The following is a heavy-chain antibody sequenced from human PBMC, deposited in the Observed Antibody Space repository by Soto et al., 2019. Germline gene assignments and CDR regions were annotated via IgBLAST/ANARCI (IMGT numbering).Heavy chain of an antibody. D-gene: IGHD2-2*01. Sequence: TLSPTCPLSGAPLTWGGNSCNWLRQPPGKGREWIGYIFHGGSTYYNPSLKSRVTISVDRSRTLFSLKMSSVSAAYTAVYYCARGRVVVPAAVMYNCLDPWGQGALVTVSS. V-gene: IGHV4-30-2*01. CDR1: GAPLTWGGNS. CDR2: IFHGGST. J-gene: IGHJ5*02. CDR3: ARGRVVVPAAVMYNCLDP.